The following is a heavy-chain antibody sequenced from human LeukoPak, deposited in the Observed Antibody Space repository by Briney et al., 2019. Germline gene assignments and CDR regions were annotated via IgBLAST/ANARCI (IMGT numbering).Heavy chain of an antibody. D-gene: IGHD3-16*01. J-gene: IGHJ4*02. CDR3: AKHYAKGDLFDH. CDR1: GFSFSTYA. V-gene: IGHV3-23*01. Sequence: QSGGSLRLSCAASGFSFSTYAMSWVRQAPGKGLEWVSGISASGGSTYYADSVKGRFTISRDNSKNTLFLQMNSLRAEDTALYYCAKHYAKGDLFDHWGQGSLVTVSS. CDR2: ISASGGST.